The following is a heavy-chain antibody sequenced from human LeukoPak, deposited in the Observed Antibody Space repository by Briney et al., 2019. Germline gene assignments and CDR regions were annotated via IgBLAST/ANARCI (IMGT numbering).Heavy chain of an antibody. CDR1: GFTVSSNY. J-gene: IGHJ4*02. CDR3: AGGYPETDFDY. D-gene: IGHD1-20*01. V-gene: IGHV3-53*01. CDR2: IYSGGST. Sequence: GGSLRLSCAASGFTVSSNYMSWVRQAPGKGLEWVSVIYSGGSTYYADSVKGRFTISRHNSKNTLYLQMNSLRGEDTAVYYCAGGYPETDFDYWGQGTLVTVSS.